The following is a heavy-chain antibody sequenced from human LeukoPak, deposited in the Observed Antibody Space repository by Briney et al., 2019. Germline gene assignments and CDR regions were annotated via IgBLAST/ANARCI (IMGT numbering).Heavy chain of an antibody. CDR3: ARRNAMDV. Sequence: GGSLRLSCAASGFTFSNYWMTWVRQAPGKGLEWVANINRDGSERYYVDSVKGQFTISRDDAKSSLYLQMNSLRAEDTAVYYCARRNAMDVWGQGTTVIVFS. J-gene: IGHJ6*02. CDR1: GFTFSNYW. V-gene: IGHV3-7*03. CDR2: INRDGSER.